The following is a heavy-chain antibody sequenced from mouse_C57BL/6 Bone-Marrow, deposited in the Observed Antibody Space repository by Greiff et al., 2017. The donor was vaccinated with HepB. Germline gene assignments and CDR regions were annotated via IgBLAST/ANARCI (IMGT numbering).Heavy chain of an antibody. D-gene: IGHD1-1*01. CDR3: APPYYGSSYVDY. CDR1: GFTFSSYA. CDR2: ISDGGSYT. V-gene: IGHV5-4*01. J-gene: IGHJ2*01. Sequence: EVQGVESGGGLVKPGGSLKLSCAASGFTFSSYAMSWVRQTPEKRLEWVATISDGGSYTYYPDNVKGRFTISRDNAKNNLYLQMSHLKSEDTAMYYCAPPYYGSSYVDYWGQGTTLTVSS.